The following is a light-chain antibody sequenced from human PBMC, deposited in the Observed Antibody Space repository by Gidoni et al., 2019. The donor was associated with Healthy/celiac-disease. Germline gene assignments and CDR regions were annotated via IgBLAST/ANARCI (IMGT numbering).Light chain of an antibody. CDR2: RNN. Sequence: QSVLTQPPSASGPTGQSVTISCSGSSSNIGSNYVYWYQQLPGTAPKLLIYRNNQRPSGVPDRFSGSKSGTSASLAISGLRSEDEADYYCAAWDDSLSGLPFGTGTKVTVL. V-gene: IGLV1-47*01. CDR1: SSNIGSNY. CDR3: AAWDDSLSGLP. J-gene: IGLJ1*01.